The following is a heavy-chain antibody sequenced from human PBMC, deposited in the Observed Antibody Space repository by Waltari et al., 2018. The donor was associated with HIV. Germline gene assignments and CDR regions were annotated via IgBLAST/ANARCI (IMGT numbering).Heavy chain of an antibody. CDR2: ITSKSDNSAT. CDR1: ALPLRGPP. V-gene: IGHV3-73*02. CDR3: TSQDSLRGGNAFDI. Sequence: EVQMRASGRGLVPSGGPLKLSCSATALPLRGPPLPRVRQASGKGLEGVGSITSKSDNSATAFDPSRRGRFTISRDDSNNTGYLQMTSLKPEDTAVYYCTSQDSLRGGNAFDIWGPGTMVTVAS. J-gene: IGHJ3*02. D-gene: IGHD3-10*01.